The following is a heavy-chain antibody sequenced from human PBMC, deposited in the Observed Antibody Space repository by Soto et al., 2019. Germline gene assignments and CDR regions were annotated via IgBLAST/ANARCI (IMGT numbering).Heavy chain of an antibody. J-gene: IGHJ5*02. D-gene: IGHD1-26*01. CDR2: ITAYNGNT. CDR1: GYTFTTYA. Sequence: QVQLVQSGAEVKKPGASVKVSCKASGYTFTTYAITWVRQAPGQGREWMGWITAYNGNTNYAQKLQGRVTMTTDTATSTAYMELRSLRSDDTAMYYCATGRIVGATSPWVTWGQGTLVTVSS. CDR3: ATGRIVGATSPWVT. V-gene: IGHV1-18*01.